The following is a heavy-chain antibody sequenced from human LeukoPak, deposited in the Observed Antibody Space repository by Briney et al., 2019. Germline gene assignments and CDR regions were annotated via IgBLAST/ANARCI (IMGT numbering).Heavy chain of an antibody. J-gene: IGHJ4*02. CDR3: TRGRRATHDY. V-gene: IGHV3-49*04. D-gene: IGHD1-26*01. Sequence: GGSLRLSCAASGFTFSAYSMNWVRQAPGKGLEWVGFIRSKAYGGTTEYAATVKGRFTISRDDSKSIAYLQMNSLKTEDTAVYYCTRGRRATHDYWGQGTLVTVSS. CDR2: IRSKAYGGTT. CDR1: GFTFSAYS.